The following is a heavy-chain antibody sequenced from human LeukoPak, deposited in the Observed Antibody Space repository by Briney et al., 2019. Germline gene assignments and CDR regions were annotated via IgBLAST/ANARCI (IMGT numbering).Heavy chain of an antibody. CDR2: INWNGGST. J-gene: IGHJ4*02. Sequence: GGSLRLSCAASGFTFDDYGMSWVRQAPGKGLEWVSGINWNGGSTGYADSVKGRFTISRDNAKNSLYLQMNSLRAEDTALYYCASLGYCSGGSCYARRDYWGQGTLVTVSS. CDR1: GFTFDDYG. CDR3: ASLGYCSGGSCYARRDY. D-gene: IGHD2-15*01. V-gene: IGHV3-20*04.